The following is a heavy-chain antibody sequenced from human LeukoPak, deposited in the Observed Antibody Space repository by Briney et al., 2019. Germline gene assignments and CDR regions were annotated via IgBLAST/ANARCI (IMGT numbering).Heavy chain of an antibody. J-gene: IGHJ5*02. Sequence: SETLSLTCTVSGGSISSSTYYWGWVRQPPGKGLEWIGSIYYSGYTYYNPSLESRVTISIDTSKNQFSLKLSSVTAADTAIYYCAKHYMGSSYNRGLDPWGQGTLVTVSS. CDR1: GGSISSSTYY. CDR3: AKHYMGSSYNRGLDP. D-gene: IGHD3-10*01. V-gene: IGHV4-39*01. CDR2: IYYSGYT.